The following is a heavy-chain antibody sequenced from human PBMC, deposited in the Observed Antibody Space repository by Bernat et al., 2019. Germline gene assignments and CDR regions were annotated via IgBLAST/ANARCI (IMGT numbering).Heavy chain of an antibody. J-gene: IGHJ3*02. V-gene: IGHV3-48*03. CDR3: ARGARDIAAPHHDAFDI. CDR1: GFTFSSYG. D-gene: IGHD6-6*01. Sequence: EVQLVESGGGLVQPGGSLRLSCAASGFTFSSYGMNWVRPAPGKGLGWVSYLSSSGSTIYYADSVKGRVTIYRDNAKNALYLQMNSLRAEDTAVYYCARGARDIAAPHHDAFDIWGQGTMVTVSS. CDR2: LSSSGSTI.